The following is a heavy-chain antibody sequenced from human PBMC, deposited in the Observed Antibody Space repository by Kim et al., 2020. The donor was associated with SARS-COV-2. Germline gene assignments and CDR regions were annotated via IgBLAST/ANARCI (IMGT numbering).Heavy chain of an antibody. D-gene: IGHD2-2*01. V-gene: IGHV3-48*03. Sequence: ADSVKGRFTISRDNANNSLYLQMNSLRAEDTALYYCARRYCSTTSCLLDYWGQGTLVTVSS. J-gene: IGHJ4*02. CDR3: ARRYCSTTSCLLDY.